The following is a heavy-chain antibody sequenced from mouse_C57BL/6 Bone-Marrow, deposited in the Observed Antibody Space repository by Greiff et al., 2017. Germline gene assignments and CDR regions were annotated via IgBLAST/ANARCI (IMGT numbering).Heavy chain of an antibody. CDR1: GFNIKDDY. V-gene: IGHV14-4*01. J-gene: IGHJ3*01. CDR3: TTHYDYLWFAY. CDR2: IDPENGDT. Sequence: VQLKQSGAELVRPGASVKLSCTASGFNIKDDYMHWVKQRPEQGLEWIGWIDPENGDTEYASKFQGKATITADTSSNTAYLQLSSLTSEDPAVYYCTTHYDYLWFAYWGQGTLVTVSA. D-gene: IGHD2-4*01.